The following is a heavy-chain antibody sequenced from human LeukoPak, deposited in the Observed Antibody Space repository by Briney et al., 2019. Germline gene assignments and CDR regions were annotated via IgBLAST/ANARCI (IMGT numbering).Heavy chain of an antibody. J-gene: IGHJ4*02. CDR2: ISANNDNT. Sequence: ASVKVSCKASGYTFTGYYMHWVRQAPGQGLEWMGWISANNDNTNYAQKFQGRVTMTSDTSTTTAYMELRSLISDDTAVYYCARDCIGCHGFDYWGQGTQVTVSS. D-gene: IGHD2-15*01. V-gene: IGHV1-18*04. CDR1: GYTFTGYY. CDR3: ARDCIGCHGFDY.